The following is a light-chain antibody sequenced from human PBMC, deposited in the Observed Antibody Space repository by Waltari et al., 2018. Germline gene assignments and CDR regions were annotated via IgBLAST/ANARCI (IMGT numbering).Light chain of an antibody. J-gene: IGLJ3*02. CDR3: STWDDSLNGAV. CDR2: TDN. V-gene: IGLV1-44*01. CDR1: RSNIGRNP. Sequence: QSVLTQPPSASGTPGQRVTISCSGSRSNIGRNPVSWYQQFPGTAPKLLIFTDNRPPAAVPDRVSASKSGTSASLAISGLQSEDEAHYYCSTWDDSLNGAVFGGGTRVTVL.